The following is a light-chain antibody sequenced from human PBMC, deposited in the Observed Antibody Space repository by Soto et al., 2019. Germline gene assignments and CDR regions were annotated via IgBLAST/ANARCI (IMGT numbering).Light chain of an antibody. Sequence: QSALTQPASVSGSPGQSITISCTGTSSDVGSYNLVSWYQQLPGKAPKLIIYEVNERPSGISDRFSGSKSGNTASLTISGLQGEDEADYYCCSYGGSSMLMFGGGTKLTVL. V-gene: IGLV2-23*02. CDR1: SSDVGSYNL. J-gene: IGLJ3*02. CDR2: EVN. CDR3: CSYGGSSMLM.